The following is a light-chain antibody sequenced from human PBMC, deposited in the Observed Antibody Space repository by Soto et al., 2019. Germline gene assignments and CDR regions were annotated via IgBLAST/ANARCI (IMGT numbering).Light chain of an antibody. J-gene: IGKJ1*01. V-gene: IGKV3-20*01. CDR1: QSVSSSY. CDR3: QQYGSSRWT. Sequence: IVLTQSPGTLSLSPGEGATLSCRASQSVSSSYLAWYQQNRGQAPRLLIYGASTRATGTPDRFSGSGSGTDFTLTMTRLEPEDFAVYYCQQYGSSRWTFGQGTKVDVK. CDR2: GAS.